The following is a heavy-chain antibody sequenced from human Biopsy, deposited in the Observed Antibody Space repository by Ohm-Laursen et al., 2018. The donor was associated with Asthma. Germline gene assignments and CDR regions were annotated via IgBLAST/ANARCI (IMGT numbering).Heavy chain of an antibody. CDR1: GFTFSSYA. J-gene: IGHJ4*02. V-gene: IGHV3-30-3*01. Sequence: SLRLSCAASGFTFSSYAMHWVRQAPGKGLEWVAVISYDGSNKYYADSVKGRFTISRDNSKNTLYLQMNSLRAEDTAVYYCAKEGIAVAHFDYWGQGTLVTVSS. CDR2: ISYDGSNK. CDR3: AKEGIAVAHFDY. D-gene: IGHD6-19*01.